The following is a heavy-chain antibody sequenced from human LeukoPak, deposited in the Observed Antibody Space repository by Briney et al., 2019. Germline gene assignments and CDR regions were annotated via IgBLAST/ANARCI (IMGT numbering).Heavy chain of an antibody. CDR2: VSPYNGNT. CDR3: AKAGSIAARRIGGEGY. J-gene: IGHJ4*02. CDR1: GYTFINYG. Sequence: ASVKVSCKASGYTFINYGISWVRQAPGQGLEWMGWVSPYNGNTNSAQKLQGRVTMTTDTSTSTAYMELKSLRSDDTAVYYCAKAGSIAARRIGGEGYWGQGTLVTVSS. V-gene: IGHV1-18*04. D-gene: IGHD6-6*01.